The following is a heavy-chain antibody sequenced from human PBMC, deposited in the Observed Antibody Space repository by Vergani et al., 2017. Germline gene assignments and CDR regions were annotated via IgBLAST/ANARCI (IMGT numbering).Heavy chain of an antibody. J-gene: IGHJ6*02. Sequence: EVQLVESGGGLVKPGGSLRLSCAASGFTFSSYSMNWVRQAPGKGLEWVSSISISSSYIYYADSGKGRFTISRDNAKNSLYLQMNSLRAEDTAVYYCARDQDSYYYGMDVWGQGTTVTVSS. CDR3: ARDQDSYYYGMDV. CDR1: GFTFSSYS. CDR2: ISISSSYI. D-gene: IGHD2-15*01. V-gene: IGHV3-21*01.